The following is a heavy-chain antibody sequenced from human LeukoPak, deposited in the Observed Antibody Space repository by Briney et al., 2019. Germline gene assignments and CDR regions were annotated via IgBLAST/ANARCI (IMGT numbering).Heavy chain of an antibody. CDR1: GSRFTNYW. CDR3: ARLPGYSDYYFDY. CDR2: IYPGDSDT. J-gene: IGHJ4*02. D-gene: IGHD5-12*01. Sequence: GASLQISCKGSGSRFTNYWIGWVRQMPGKGLEWMGIIYPGDSDTRYSPSFQGQVTISADKSISTAYLQWSSLKASDTAMYYCARLPGYSDYYFDYWGRGTLVTVSS. V-gene: IGHV5-51*01.